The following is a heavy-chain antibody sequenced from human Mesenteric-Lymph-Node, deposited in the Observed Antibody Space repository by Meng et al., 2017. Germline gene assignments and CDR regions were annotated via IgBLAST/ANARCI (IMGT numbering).Heavy chain of an antibody. CDR2: ITGSGDST. V-gene: IGHV3-23*01. CDR1: GFTFSSYA. Sequence: GESLKISCAASGFTFSSYAMSWVRQAPGKGLEWVSTITGSGDSTYYADSVRGRFTISRDNSKNTLCLQMNSLRAEDTAVYYCAKDRSIAARPTFDYWGQGTLVTVSS. J-gene: IGHJ4*02. D-gene: IGHD6-6*01. CDR3: AKDRSIAARPTFDY.